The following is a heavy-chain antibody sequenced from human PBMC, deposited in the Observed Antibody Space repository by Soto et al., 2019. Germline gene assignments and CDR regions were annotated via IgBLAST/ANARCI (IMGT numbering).Heavy chain of an antibody. V-gene: IGHV4-34*01. CDR2: INHSGST. Sequence: SETLSLTCAVYGGSFSSYYWSWIRQPPGKGLEWIGEINHSGSTNYNPSLKSRVTISVDTSKHQFSLKLSSVTAADTAVYYCARGREQWLEYYYYGMDVWGQGTTVTVSS. J-gene: IGHJ6*02. CDR3: ARGREQWLEYYYYGMDV. CDR1: GGSFSSYY. D-gene: IGHD6-19*01.